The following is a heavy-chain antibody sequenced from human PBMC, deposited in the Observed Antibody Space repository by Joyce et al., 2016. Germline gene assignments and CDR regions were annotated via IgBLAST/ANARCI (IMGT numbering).Heavy chain of an antibody. CDR3: AKEDDSIWGSPSYFDS. CDR1: GFTFSSNG. CDR2: ISYDGSNK. Sequence: QLKLVESGGGAVQPGRSLRLSCAASGFTFSSNGMHWVRHAPGKGLEWVAVISYDGSNKYYADSVKGRFTISRDNSRNTLSLQMNSLRTEDTGVYYCAKEDDSIWGSPSYFDSWGQGTLVTVSS. J-gene: IGHJ4*01. V-gene: IGHV3-30*18. D-gene: IGHD3-16*01.